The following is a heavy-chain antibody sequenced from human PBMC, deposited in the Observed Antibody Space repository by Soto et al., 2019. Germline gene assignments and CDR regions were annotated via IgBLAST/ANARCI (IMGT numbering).Heavy chain of an antibody. V-gene: IGHV4-4*02. CDR1: GGSISSSNW. J-gene: IGHJ2*01. D-gene: IGHD1-7*01. CDR3: ARDGLSLSELRPCWYFDL. CDR2: IYHSGST. Sequence: QVQLQESGPGLVKPSGTLSLTCAVSGGSISSSNWWSWVRQPPGKGLEWIGEIYHSGSTNYNPSLKSRVTISVDKSKNQFSLKLSSVTAAVTAVYYCARDGLSLSELRPCWYFDLWGRGTRVTVSS.